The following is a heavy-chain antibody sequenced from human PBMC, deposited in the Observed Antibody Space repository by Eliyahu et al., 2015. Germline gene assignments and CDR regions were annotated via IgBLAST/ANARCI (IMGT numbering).Heavy chain of an antibody. V-gene: IGHV3-30-3*01. CDR3: ARDGGGNYDILTGYYLPDY. D-gene: IGHD3-9*01. CDR2: ISYDGSNK. Sequence: QVQLVESGGGVVQPGRSLRLSCAASGFTFXSYAXHXVRQAPGKGLEWVAVISYDGSNKYYADSVKGRFTISRDNSKNTLYLQMNSLRAEDTAVYYCARDGGGNYDILTGYYLPDYWGQGTLVTVSS. J-gene: IGHJ4*02. CDR1: GFTFXSYA.